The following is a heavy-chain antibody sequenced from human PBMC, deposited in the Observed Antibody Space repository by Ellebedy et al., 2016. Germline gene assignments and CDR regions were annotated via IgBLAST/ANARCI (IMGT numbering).Heavy chain of an antibody. CDR2: IYYSGST. CDR3: ARADYPYDPGFDY. CDR1: GGSISSGDYY. J-gene: IGHJ4*02. V-gene: IGHV4-30-4*02. Sequence: SETLSLXCTVSGGSISSGDYYWSWIRQPPGKGLEWIGYIYYSGSTYYNPSLKSRVTISVDTSKNQFSLKLSSVTAADTAVYYCARADYPYDPGFDYWGQGTLVTVSS. D-gene: IGHD5-12*01.